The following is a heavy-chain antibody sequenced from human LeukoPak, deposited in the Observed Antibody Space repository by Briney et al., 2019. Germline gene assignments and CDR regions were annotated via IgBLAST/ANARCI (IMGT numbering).Heavy chain of an antibody. Sequence: GGSLRLSCAASGFTFSSYWMSWVRQAPGKGLEWVANIKQDGSEKYYVDSVKGRFTISRDNAKNSLYLQMNSLRAEDTAMYYCASLWGYCSSTSCYTLPSIDYWGQGTLVTVSS. J-gene: IGHJ4*02. CDR3: ASLWGYCSSTSCYTLPSIDY. D-gene: IGHD2-2*02. V-gene: IGHV3-7*01. CDR1: GFTFSSYW. CDR2: IKQDGSEK.